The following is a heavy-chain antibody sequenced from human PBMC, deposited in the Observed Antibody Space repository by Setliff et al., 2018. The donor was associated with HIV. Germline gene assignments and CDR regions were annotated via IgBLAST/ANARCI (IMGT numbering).Heavy chain of an antibody. J-gene: IGHJ2*01. Sequence: RASVKVSCKASGYTFTNYGISWVRQAPGQGLEWMGWISAYNGNTNYAQKLQGRVTMTTDTSTSTAYMELRSLRSDDTAVYYCARYDDSSGHYWYFDLWGRGTLVTVSS. V-gene: IGHV1-18*01. CDR3: ARYDDSSGHYWYFDL. CDR1: GYTFTNYG. D-gene: IGHD3-22*01. CDR2: ISAYNGNT.